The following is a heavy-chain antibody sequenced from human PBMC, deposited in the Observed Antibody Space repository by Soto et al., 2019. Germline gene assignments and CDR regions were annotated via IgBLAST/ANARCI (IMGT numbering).Heavy chain of an antibody. V-gene: IGHV4-4*02. CDR2: IHHSGNT. D-gene: IGHD6-19*01. Sequence: QMQLQESGPGLVKPSETLSLTCAVSSASISSEQWWSWVRQPPGKGLEWIGEIHHSGNTNSNPSLKTRFTMSVDKSKNQFSLNLNSLTAADTAVYYCARSFGWYAIDQWSQGTLVTVSS. J-gene: IGHJ4*02. CDR3: ARSFGWYAIDQ. CDR1: SASISSEQW.